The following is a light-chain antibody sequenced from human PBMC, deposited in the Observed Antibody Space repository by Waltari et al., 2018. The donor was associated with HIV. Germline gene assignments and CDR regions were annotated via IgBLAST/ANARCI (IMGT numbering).Light chain of an antibody. V-gene: IGKV3-11*01. CDR2: DAS. Sequence: ETLLTQSPAPLSSSPGDRATLPCRPSQSASTLSPCYQLRPGPAPRPLILDASNRSTGTSPRFSGSRSGTDYTLTISSLEPEDFAVYYCRQRDDWPPLSFGGGTKVEIK. CDR3: RQRDDWPPLS. J-gene: IGKJ4*02. CDR1: QSASTL.